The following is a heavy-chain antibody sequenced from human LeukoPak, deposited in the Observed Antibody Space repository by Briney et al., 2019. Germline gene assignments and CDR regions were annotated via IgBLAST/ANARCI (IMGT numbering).Heavy chain of an antibody. Sequence: SETLSLTCTVSGYSISSGYYWGWIRQPPGKGLEWIGIIYHSGSTYYNPSLKSRVTISVDTSKNQFSLKLSSVTAADTAVYYCASTRATTRLYYMDVWGKGTTVTVSS. J-gene: IGHJ6*03. CDR2: IYHSGST. V-gene: IGHV4-38-2*02. CDR1: GYSISSGYY. D-gene: IGHD4-17*01. CDR3: ASTRATTRLYYMDV.